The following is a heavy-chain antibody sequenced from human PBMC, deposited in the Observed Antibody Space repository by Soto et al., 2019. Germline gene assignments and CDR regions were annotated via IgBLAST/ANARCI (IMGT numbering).Heavy chain of an antibody. V-gene: IGHV3-30*18. J-gene: IGHJ4*02. Sequence: QVQLVESGGGVVQPGRSLRLSCAASGFTFSSYGMHWVRQAPGKGLEWVAVISYDGSNKYYADSVKGRFTISRDNSKNTLYLQMNSLRAEDTAVSYCAKSTVAEYFDYWGQATLVTVSS. CDR1: GFTFSSYG. CDR2: ISYDGSNK. D-gene: IGHD6-19*01. CDR3: AKSTVAEYFDY.